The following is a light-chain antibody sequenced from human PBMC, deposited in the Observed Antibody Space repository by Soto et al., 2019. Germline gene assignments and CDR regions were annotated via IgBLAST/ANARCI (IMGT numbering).Light chain of an antibody. Sequence: QSALTQPPSVSGSPGQSVTISCTGTSTDFVSYNRVSWYQQPPGTAPKLIIYEASNRPSGVPDRFSGSKSGNTASLTISGLQAADEADYYCSLYTSENRNYVFGTGTKVTVL. V-gene: IGLV2-18*01. J-gene: IGLJ1*01. CDR2: EAS. CDR3: SLYTSENRNYV. CDR1: STDFVSYNR.